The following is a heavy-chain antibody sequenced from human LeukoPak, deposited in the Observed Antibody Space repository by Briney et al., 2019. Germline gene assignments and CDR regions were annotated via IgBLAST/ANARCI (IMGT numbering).Heavy chain of an antibody. Sequence: PSETLSLTCTVSGGSISSYYWGWIRQPPGTGLEWIGSIYYSGSTYYNPSLKSRVTISVDTSKNQFSLKLSSVTAADTAVYYCARLDYYYDSSGYYPGAFDIWGQGTMVTVSS. CDR1: GGSISSYY. J-gene: IGHJ3*02. D-gene: IGHD3-22*01. CDR2: IYYSGST. CDR3: ARLDYYYDSSGYYPGAFDI. V-gene: IGHV4-39*01.